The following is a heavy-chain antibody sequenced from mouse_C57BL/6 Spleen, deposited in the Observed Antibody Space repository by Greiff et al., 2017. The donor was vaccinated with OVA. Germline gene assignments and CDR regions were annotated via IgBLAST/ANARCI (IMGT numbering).Heavy chain of an antibody. CDR3: ARVDYYGSSPWYFDV. J-gene: IGHJ1*03. V-gene: IGHV1-69*01. CDR2: IDPSDSYT. Sequence: QVQLQQPGAELVMPGASVKLSCKASGYTFTSYWMHWVKQRPGQGLEWIGEIDPSDSYTNYNQKFKGKSTLTVDKSSSTAYMQLSSLTSEDSAVYYCARVDYYGSSPWYFDVWGTGTTVTVSS. D-gene: IGHD1-1*01. CDR1: GYTFTSYW.